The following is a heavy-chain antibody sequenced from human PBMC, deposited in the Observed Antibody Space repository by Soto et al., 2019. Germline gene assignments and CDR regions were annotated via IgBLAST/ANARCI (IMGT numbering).Heavy chain of an antibody. CDR1: GFTFDDYA. CDR3: AKAKTMTTVTTAAFDI. CDR2: ISWNSGSI. V-gene: IGHV3-9*01. Sequence: EVQLVESGGGLVQPGRSLRLSCAACGFTFDDYAMHWVRQAPGKGLEWVSGISWNSGSIGYADSVKGRFTISRDNAKNSLYLQMNSLRAEDTALYYCAKAKTMTTVTTAAFDIWGQGTMVTVSS. J-gene: IGHJ3*02. D-gene: IGHD4-17*01.